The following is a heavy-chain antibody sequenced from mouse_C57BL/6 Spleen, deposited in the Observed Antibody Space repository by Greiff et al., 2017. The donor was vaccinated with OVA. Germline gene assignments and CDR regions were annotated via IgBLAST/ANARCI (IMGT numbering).Heavy chain of an antibody. CDR1: GYTFTSYW. J-gene: IGHJ2*01. V-gene: IGHV1-74*01. CDR3: ARWDSDY. D-gene: IGHD3-3*01. CDR2: IHPSDSDT. Sequence: QVQLQQPGAELVMPGASVKVSCKASGYTFTSYWMHWVKQRPGQGLEWIGGIHPSDSDTNYNQKFKGKATLTVDKSSSTAYMQLSSLSSEDSAVYYCARWDSDYWGQGTTLTVSS.